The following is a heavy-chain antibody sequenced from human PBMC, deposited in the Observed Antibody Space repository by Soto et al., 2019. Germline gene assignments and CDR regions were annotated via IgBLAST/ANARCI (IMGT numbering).Heavy chain of an antibody. D-gene: IGHD3-3*01. CDR2: IYSGGTT. J-gene: IGHJ6*02. V-gene: IGHV3-53*01. CDR3: ARERDPRRWYYGMDV. Sequence: LSLTCAASGLIVSSNYMTWVRQAPGKGLEWVSVIYSGGTTYYADSVKGRFTISRDNSKNTLYLQMDSLRAEDTAVYYCARERDPRRWYYGMDVWGQGTTVTVSS. CDR1: GLIVSSNY.